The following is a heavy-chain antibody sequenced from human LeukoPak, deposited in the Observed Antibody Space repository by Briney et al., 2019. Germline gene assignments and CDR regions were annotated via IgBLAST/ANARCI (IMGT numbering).Heavy chain of an antibody. V-gene: IGHV5-51*01. CDR3: WRRSWGYSYGPDFDY. J-gene: IGHJ4*02. Sequence: GESLKISRKGSGYSFTSYWIGWGRQMPGKGLEWMGIIYPGDSDTRYRPAVQGQVTNSADKSISTTFLRWTSLEASATAIDYCWRRSWGYSYGPDFDYWGQGTLVTVSS. CDR2: IYPGDSDT. CDR1: GYSFTSYW. D-gene: IGHD5-18*01.